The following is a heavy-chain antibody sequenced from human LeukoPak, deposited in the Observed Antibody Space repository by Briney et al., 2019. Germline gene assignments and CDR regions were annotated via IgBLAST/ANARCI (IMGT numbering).Heavy chain of an antibody. D-gene: IGHD3-22*01. CDR2: ISSSSSYI. V-gene: IGHV3-21*01. CDR1: GFTFSSYS. J-gene: IGHJ5*02. Sequence: PGGSLRLSCAASGFTFSSYSMNWVRQAPGKGLEWVSSISSSSSYIYYADSVKGRFTISRDNAKNSLYLQMNSLRAEDTAVYYCARDLGQYYDTSDNWFDPWGQGTLVNVSS. CDR3: ARDLGQYYDTSDNWFDP.